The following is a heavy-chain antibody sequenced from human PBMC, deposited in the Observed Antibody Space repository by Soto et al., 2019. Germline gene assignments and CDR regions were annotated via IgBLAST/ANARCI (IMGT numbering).Heavy chain of an antibody. D-gene: IGHD2-8*01. CDR2: ISGTSGHT. V-gene: IGHV3-23*01. J-gene: IGHJ6*02. CDR3: AKEPPVSCSTNGVCPRDDMDV. Sequence: EAQLLESGGGLVQPGGSLRLSCVASGFKFDRYAMSWVRQAPGKGLEWVSSISGTSGHTYYADSVRGRFTISRENSNNTLFLQMSSLRVEDTAVYYCAKEPPVSCSTNGVCPRDDMDVWGQGTTVTVSS. CDR1: GFKFDRYA.